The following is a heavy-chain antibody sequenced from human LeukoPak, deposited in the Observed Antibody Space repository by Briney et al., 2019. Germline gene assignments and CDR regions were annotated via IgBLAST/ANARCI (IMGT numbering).Heavy chain of an antibody. Sequence: GGSLRLSCAASGFTFSSYSMNWVRQAPGKGLEWVSYISSSSSTIYYADSVKGRFTISRDNAKNSLYLQMNSLRAEDTAVYYCARGYYDSSGSDAFDIWGQGTIVTVSS. CDR2: ISSSSSTI. CDR3: ARGYYDSSGSDAFDI. CDR1: GFTFSSYS. J-gene: IGHJ3*02. V-gene: IGHV3-48*01. D-gene: IGHD3-22*01.